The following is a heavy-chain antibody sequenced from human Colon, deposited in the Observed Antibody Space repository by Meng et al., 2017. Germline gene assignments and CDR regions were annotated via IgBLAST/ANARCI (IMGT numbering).Heavy chain of an antibody. CDR2: VYDSARN. CDR1: ADSMTSKNYY. J-gene: IGHJ5*01. D-gene: IGHD3-16*01. CDR3: ASGTVGELEGHSGYNWFDS. Sequence: HLQLQEPGPALVKSSETLSLTCTVSADSMTSKNYYWAWFRQPPGKGLQWIGSVYDSARNYYNPSLKSRVTISVDTSKNQFSLKVTSMTAASMALDYCASGTVGELEGHSGYNWFDSWGQGTLVTVSS. V-gene: IGHV4-39*01.